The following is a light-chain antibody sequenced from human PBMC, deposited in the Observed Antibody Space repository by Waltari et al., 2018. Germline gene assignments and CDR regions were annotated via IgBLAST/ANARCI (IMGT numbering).Light chain of an antibody. V-gene: IGKV3-15*01. J-gene: IGKJ5*01. CDR1: QSVSTT. CDR2: GAS. CDR3: QQYSNWPPIT. Sequence: ETVMTQSPATLSVSPGERATLSCRASQSVSTTLAWYQQKPGQAPRLLIYGASTRATGIPARFSGTGSGTEFTLTIDSLQSEDFAVYYCQQYSNWPPITFGQGTRLEIK.